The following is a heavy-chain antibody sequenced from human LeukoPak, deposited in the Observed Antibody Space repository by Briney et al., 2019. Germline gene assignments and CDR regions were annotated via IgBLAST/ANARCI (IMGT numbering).Heavy chain of an antibody. CDR3: ARGGSRDDSSGYYYVNWVY. CDR1: GGAFSSYA. D-gene: IGHD3-22*01. J-gene: IGHJ4*02. Sequence: SVKVSCKASGGAFSSYAISWVRQAPGQGLEWMGGIIPIFGTANYAQKFQGRVTITADESTSTAYMELSSLRSEDTDVYYCARGGSRDDSSGYYYVNWVYWGQGTLVTVSS. CDR2: IIPIFGTA. V-gene: IGHV1-69*13.